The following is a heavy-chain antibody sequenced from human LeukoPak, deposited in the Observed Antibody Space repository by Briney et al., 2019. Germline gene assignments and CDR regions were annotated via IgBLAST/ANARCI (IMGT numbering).Heavy chain of an antibody. Sequence: ASVKVSCKASGYTFTGYYIHWVRQAPGQGLEWMGRINPNNGGTNYAQKFQGRVTMTRDMSMSTAYMEFSRLRSVDTAVYYCAGEDNSSGYRPFDIWGQGTMVTVPS. CDR3: AGEDNSSGYRPFDI. D-gene: IGHD3-22*01. CDR1: GYTFTGYY. J-gene: IGHJ3*02. V-gene: IGHV1-2*06. CDR2: INPNNGGT.